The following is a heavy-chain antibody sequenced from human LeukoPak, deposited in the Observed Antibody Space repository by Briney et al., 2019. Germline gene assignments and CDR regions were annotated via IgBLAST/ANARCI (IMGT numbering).Heavy chain of an antibody. V-gene: IGHV1-2*02. Sequence: GASVKVSCKASGYTFTDYYMHWVRQAPGQGLEWMGWINPNSGGTNYTQNFQGRVTMTRDTSISTAYTALSRLRSDDTAVYYCAVFPGIVGATPLRNDAFDIWGQGTMVTVSS. CDR2: INPNSGGT. J-gene: IGHJ3*02. CDR3: AVFPGIVGATPLRNDAFDI. CDR1: GYTFTDYY. D-gene: IGHD1-26*01.